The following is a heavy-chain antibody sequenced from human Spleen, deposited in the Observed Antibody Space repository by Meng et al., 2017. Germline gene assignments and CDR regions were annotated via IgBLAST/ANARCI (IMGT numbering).Heavy chain of an antibody. CDR1: GYSFTSYW. Sequence: GESLKISCKGSGYSFTSYWIGWVRQMPGKGLEWMGIIYPGDSDTRYSPSFQGQVTISADKSISTAYLQWSSLKASDTAMYYCARLDITMVRGAPRAFDYWGQGTLVTVSS. D-gene: IGHD3-10*01. V-gene: IGHV5-51*01. CDR3: ARLDITMVRGAPRAFDY. J-gene: IGHJ4*02. CDR2: IYPGDSDT.